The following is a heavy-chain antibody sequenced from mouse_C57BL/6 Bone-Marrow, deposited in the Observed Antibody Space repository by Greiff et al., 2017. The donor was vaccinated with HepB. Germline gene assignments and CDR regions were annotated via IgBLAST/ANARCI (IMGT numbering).Heavy chain of an antibody. CDR3: ARRVIPWYFDV. CDR2: IYPGSGST. CDR1: GYTFTSYW. V-gene: IGHV1-55*01. J-gene: IGHJ1*03. Sequence: VQLQQPGAELVKPGASVKLSCKASGYTFTSYWMHWVKQRPGRGLEWIGDIYPGSGSTNYNEKFKSKATLTVDTSSSTAYMQLSSLTSEDSAVYYCARRVIPWYFDVWGTGTTVTVSS.